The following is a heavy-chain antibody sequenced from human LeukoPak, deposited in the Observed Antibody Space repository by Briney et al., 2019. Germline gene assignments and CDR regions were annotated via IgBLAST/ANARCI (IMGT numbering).Heavy chain of an antibody. CDR1: GDTFSNHP. CDR3: AREAMVRGRAPRNWFDP. J-gene: IGHJ5*02. CDR2: IIPIFNSL. D-gene: IGHD3-10*01. Sequence: ASVKVSCKASGDTFSNHPINWVRQAPGQGLEWLGMIIPIFNSLKYAEKFQGRLTITADKSTTTAYVELSSLESDDTAVYYCAREAMVRGRAPRNWFDPWGQGTLVTVSS. V-gene: IGHV1-69*06.